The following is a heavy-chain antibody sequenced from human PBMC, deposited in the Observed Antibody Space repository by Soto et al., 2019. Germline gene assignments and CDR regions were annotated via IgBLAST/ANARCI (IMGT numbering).Heavy chain of an antibody. D-gene: IGHD2-2*01. V-gene: IGHV4-31*03. CDR3: ARGLGYCSSTSCYYYYYYGMDV. CDR1: GGSISSGGYY. J-gene: IGHJ6*02. CDR2: IYYSGST. Sequence: QVQLQESGPGLVKPSQTLSLTCTVSGGSISSGGYYWSWIRQHPGKGLEWIGYIYYSGSTYYNPSLKSRVTISVDTSKNQFSLKLSSVTVADTAVYYCARGLGYCSSTSCYYYYYYGMDVWGQGTTVTVSS.